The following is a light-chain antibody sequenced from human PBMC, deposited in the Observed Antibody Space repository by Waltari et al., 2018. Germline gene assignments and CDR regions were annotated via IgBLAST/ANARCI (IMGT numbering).Light chain of an antibody. V-gene: IGKV3-20*01. CDR1: QSVSRA. J-gene: IGKJ1*01. CDR3: QHYVRLPVT. CDR2: GAS. Sequence: EIGLTQSPGTLSLSPGERVTLSCSASQSVSRALAWYHQKPGQAPRLLIYGASSRATGIPDRFSGSGSGTDFSLTISRLEPEDFAVYYCQHYVRLPVTFGQGTKVEIK.